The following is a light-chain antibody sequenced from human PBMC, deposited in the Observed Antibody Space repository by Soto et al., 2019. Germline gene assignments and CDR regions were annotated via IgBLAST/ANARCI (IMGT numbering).Light chain of an antibody. CDR1: QGISRW. CDR2: DAS. V-gene: IGKV1-5*01. Sequence: DIQMTQSPSTLSASVGDRVTITCRASQGISRWLAWYQQKPGKAPMLLIYDASTLESGVPSRFSGSGSGTEFTLSISSLKPDDFATFYCQQYYSFPGTFGQGTKVEIK. J-gene: IGKJ1*01. CDR3: QQYYSFPGT.